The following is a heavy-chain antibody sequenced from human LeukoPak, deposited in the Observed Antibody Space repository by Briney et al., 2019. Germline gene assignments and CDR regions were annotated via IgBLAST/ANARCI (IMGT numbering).Heavy chain of an antibody. CDR1: GFTFDDYG. V-gene: IGHV3-20*04. D-gene: IGHD4-17*01. CDR3: ARDGGHTVTRGFDY. CDR2: INWNGCST. J-gene: IGHJ4*02. Sequence: GGSLRLSCAASGFTFDDYGMSWLRQAPGKGLEWVTGINWNGCSTGYADSVKGRFTISRDNAKNSLYLQMNSLRAVDTALYYRARDGGHTVTRGFDYWGQGTLVTVSS.